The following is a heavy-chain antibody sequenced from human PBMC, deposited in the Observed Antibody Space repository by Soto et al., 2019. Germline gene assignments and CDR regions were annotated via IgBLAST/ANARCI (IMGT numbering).Heavy chain of an antibody. Sequence: EVQLLESGGGLVQPGGSLRLSCAASGCTFSSYAMSWVRQAPGKGLEWVSASSGSGGITYYADCVKGRFTISRDNSKNTVHVKMNDLRDEEAGVYYCAKRPGGSGVYHAFDIWGQGTIVRVSS. CDR1: GCTFSSYA. CDR2: SSGSGGIT. V-gene: IGHV3-23*01. J-gene: IGHJ3*02. CDR3: AKRPGGSGVYHAFDI. D-gene: IGHD3-10*01.